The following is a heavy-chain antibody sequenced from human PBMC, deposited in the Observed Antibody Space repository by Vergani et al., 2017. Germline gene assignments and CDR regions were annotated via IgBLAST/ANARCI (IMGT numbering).Heavy chain of an antibody. Sequence: QVQLVESGGGVVQPGRSLRLSCAASGFTFSSYGMHWVRQAPGKGLEWVAGIWYDGSNKYYADSVKGRFTISRDNSKNTLYLQMNSLRAEDTAVYYCARAQAAAGTLYYFDYGGQGTLVTVSS. J-gene: IGHJ4*02. CDR1: GFTFSSYG. CDR2: IWYDGSNK. D-gene: IGHD6-13*01. CDR3: ARAQAAAGTLYYFDY. V-gene: IGHV3-33*01.